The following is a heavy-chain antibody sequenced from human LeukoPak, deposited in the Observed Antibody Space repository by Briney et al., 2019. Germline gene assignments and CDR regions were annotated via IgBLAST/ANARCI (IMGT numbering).Heavy chain of an antibody. D-gene: IGHD3-3*01. Sequence: SVKVSFTASEHTFTSYAISWVRQAPGQGLEWMGGIIPIFGTPRYAQKFQGRVTITADESTSTAYMELSRLTSEDTAVDYCASLKGYDFWSGCYGWGQGTRVTVSS. J-gene: IGHJ4*02. V-gene: IGHV1-69*01. CDR2: IIPIFGTP. CDR1: EHTFTSYA. CDR3: ASLKGYDFWSGCYG.